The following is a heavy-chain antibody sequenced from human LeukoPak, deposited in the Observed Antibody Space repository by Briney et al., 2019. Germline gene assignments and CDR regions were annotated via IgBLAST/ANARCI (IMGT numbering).Heavy chain of an antibody. J-gene: IGHJ4*02. D-gene: IGHD3-22*01. CDR2: ISAYSGNT. V-gene: IGHV1-18*04. Sequence: ASVKVSCKASGYTFTSYYMHWVRQAPGQGLEWMGWISAYSGNTNYAQKLQGRVTMTTDTSTSTAYMELRSLRSDDTAVYYCARDTYYYDSSGYYYKVSLDYWGQGTLVTVSS. CDR3: ARDTYYYDSSGYYYKVSLDY. CDR1: GYTFTSYY.